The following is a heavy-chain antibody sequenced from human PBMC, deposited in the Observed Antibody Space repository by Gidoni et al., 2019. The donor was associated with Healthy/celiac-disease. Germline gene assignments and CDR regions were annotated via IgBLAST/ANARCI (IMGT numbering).Heavy chain of an antibody. CDR2: IYWDDDK. Sequence: QITLKESGPTLVKPTQTLTLTCTFSGFSLSTSGVGVGWIRQPPGKALEWLALIYWDDDKRYSPSLKSRLTITKDTSKNQVVLTMTNMDPVDTATYYCAHSNLELRSSEVKNWFDPWGQGTLVTVSS. D-gene: IGHD1-7*01. CDR3: AHSNLELRSSEVKNWFDP. J-gene: IGHJ5*02. CDR1: GFSLSTSGVG. V-gene: IGHV2-5*02.